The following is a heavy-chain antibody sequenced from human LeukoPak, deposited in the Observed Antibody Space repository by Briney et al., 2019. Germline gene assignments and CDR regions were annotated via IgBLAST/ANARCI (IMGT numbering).Heavy chain of an antibody. D-gene: IGHD2-2*01. J-gene: IGHJ4*02. CDR1: GFTFSSYS. CDR2: ISSSSSYI. Sequence: PGGSLRLSCAASGFTFSSYSMNWVRQAPGKGLEWVSSISSSSSYIYYADSVKGRFTISRDNAKNSLYLQMNSLRAVDTAVYYCARDFEYCSSTSCPQYWGQGTLVTVSS. CDR3: ARDFEYCSSTSCPQY. V-gene: IGHV3-21*01.